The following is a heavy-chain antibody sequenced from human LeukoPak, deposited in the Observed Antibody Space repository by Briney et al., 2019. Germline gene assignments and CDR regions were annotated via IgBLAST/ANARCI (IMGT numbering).Heavy chain of an antibody. Sequence: PSETLSLTCTISGGSVSDYYWSWIRQSPGEGLEWIGYIYHTGSTSYSPSLKSRVTISADTSQNQFSLKLSSVTAADTAVYYCAREGSYGSAYYMDVWGKGTTVTVSS. D-gene: IGHD5-18*01. V-gene: IGHV4-59*02. CDR2: IYHTGST. J-gene: IGHJ6*03. CDR1: GGSVSDYY. CDR3: AREGSYGSAYYMDV.